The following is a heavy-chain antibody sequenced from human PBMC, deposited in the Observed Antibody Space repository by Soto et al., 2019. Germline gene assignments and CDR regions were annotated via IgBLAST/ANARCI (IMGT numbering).Heavy chain of an antibody. CDR1: GFSLSTSGVG. J-gene: IGHJ5*02. CDR2: IYWGDDK. D-gene: IGHD3-10*01. Sequence: SGPTLVNPTQTLTLTCTFSGFSLSTSGVGVGWIRQPPGKALEWLALIYWGDDKRYSPSLKSRLSITKDTSKNQVVLTMTNMDPEDTATYYCAAHGSGTHYNPLYNWFDPWGPGTLVTVSS. V-gene: IGHV2-5*02. CDR3: AAHGSGTHYNPLYNWFDP.